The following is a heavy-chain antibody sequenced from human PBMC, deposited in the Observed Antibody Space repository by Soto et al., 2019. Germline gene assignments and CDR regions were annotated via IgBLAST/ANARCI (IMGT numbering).Heavy chain of an antibody. CDR3: AREGDMKFHSDSSDEPGY. D-gene: IGHD3-22*01. Sequence: QVQLVQSGAEVKKPGSSVKVSCKASGGTFSSFVISWVRQAPGQGLEWMGRIIPSIGIINYAQKFQGRVTITADPSTRTAYMELSSLRSDDTAVYYCAREGDMKFHSDSSDEPGYWGQGTLVTVSS. V-gene: IGHV1-69*04. J-gene: IGHJ4*02. CDR2: IIPSIGII. CDR1: GGTFSSFV.